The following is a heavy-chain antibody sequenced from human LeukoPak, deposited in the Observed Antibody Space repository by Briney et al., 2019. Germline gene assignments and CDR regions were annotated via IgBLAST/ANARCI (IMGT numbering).Heavy chain of an antibody. J-gene: IGHJ4*02. V-gene: IGHV3-7*01. CDR3: ARGRPLDY. CDR1: GFTFSSYW. Sequence: GGSLRLSCGFSGFTFSSYWMSWVRQAPGKGLEWVANINQDGSENYYVDSVKGRFTISRDNAKNSLYLQMNSLRVEDTAVYYCARGRPLDYWGQGALVTVSS. CDR2: INQDGSEN.